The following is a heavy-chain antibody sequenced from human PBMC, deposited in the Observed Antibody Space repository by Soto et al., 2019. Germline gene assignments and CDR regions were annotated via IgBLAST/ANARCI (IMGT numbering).Heavy chain of an antibody. D-gene: IGHD2-15*01. CDR3: ARGAEAPCSGGSCYSEEINWFDP. CDR2: IIPIFGTA. Sequence: QVQLVQSGAEVKKPGSSVKVSCKASGGTFSSYAISWVRQAPGQGLEWMGGIIPIFGTANYAQKFQGRVTITADESTSTAYMELSSLRSDDTAVYYCARGAEAPCSGGSCYSEEINWFDPWGQGTLVTVSS. V-gene: IGHV1-69*01. J-gene: IGHJ5*02. CDR1: GGTFSSYA.